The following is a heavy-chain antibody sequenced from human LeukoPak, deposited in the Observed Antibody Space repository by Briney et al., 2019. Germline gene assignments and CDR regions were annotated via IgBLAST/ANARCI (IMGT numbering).Heavy chain of an antibody. J-gene: IGHJ6*02. CDR1: GYIFTSYD. Sequence: ASVKVSFKASGYIFTSYDINWVRQAPGQGLEWMGWVTPYNGNTNYAQKFQGRVTMTTDTSTSTSYMELRSLRSDDTAVYYCARGGVVVVPATHTYYYDGLDVWGQGSPVTVSS. CDR2: VTPYNGNT. CDR3: ARGGVVVVPATHTYYYDGLDV. V-gene: IGHV1-18*01. D-gene: IGHD2-2*01.